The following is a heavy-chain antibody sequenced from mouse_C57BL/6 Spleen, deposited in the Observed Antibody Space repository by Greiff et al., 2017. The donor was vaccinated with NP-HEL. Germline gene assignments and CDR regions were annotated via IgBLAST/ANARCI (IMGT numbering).Heavy chain of an antibody. D-gene: IGHD2-5*01. J-gene: IGHJ3*01. V-gene: IGHV1-64*01. CDR3: ARDYSNWFAY. CDR2: IHPNSGST. Sequence: VQLHQPGAELVKPGASVKLSCKASGYTFTSYWMHWVKQRPGQGLEWIGMIHPNSGSTNYNEKFKSKATLTVDKSSSTAYMQLSSLTSEDSAVYYCARDYSNWFAYWGQGTLVTVSA. CDR1: GYTFTSYW.